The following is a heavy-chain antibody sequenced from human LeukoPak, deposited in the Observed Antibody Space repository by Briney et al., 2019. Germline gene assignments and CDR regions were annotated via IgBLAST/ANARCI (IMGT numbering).Heavy chain of an antibody. CDR1: GGSTGSSSYY. V-gene: IGHV4-39*01. D-gene: IGHD3-3*01. CDR3: QSRFLEWLLDY. Sequence: SETLSLTCTLSGGSTGSSSYYWGWIRQPPGQGLEWIGTISYSGNTYYNPSLKSRVTISVDTSKNQFSLKLNSVTAADTAMYYCQSRFLEWLLDYWGQGTLVTVSS. J-gene: IGHJ4*02. CDR2: ISYSGNT.